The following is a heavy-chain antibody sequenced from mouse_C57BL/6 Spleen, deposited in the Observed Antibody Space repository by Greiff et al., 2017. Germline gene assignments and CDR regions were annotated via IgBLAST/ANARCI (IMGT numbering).Heavy chain of an antibody. J-gene: IGHJ2*01. CDR1: GYTFTSYW. CDR2: IHPSDSDT. Sequence: QVHVKQPGAELVKPGASVKVSCKASGYTFTSYWMHWVKQRPGQGLEWIGRIHPSDSDTNYNQKFKGKATLTVDKSSSTAYMQLSSLTSEDSAVYYCAIVHSTVLDYWGQGTTLTVSS. CDR3: AIVHSTVLDY. V-gene: IGHV1-74*01. D-gene: IGHD1-1*01.